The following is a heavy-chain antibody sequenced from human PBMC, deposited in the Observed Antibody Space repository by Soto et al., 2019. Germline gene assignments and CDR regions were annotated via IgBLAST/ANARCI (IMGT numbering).Heavy chain of an antibody. J-gene: IGHJ6*02. CDR2: IGTAGDT. Sequence: EVQLVESGGGLVQPGGSLRLSCAASGFTFSSYDMHWVRQATGKGLEWVSAIGTAGDTYYPGSVKGRFTISRENAKNSLCLQMNSLSAGDTAVYYCARGVGQQLVRVDYYGMDVWGQGTTVTVSS. CDR3: ARGVGQQLVRVDYYGMDV. CDR1: GFTFSSYD. D-gene: IGHD6-13*01. V-gene: IGHV3-13*04.